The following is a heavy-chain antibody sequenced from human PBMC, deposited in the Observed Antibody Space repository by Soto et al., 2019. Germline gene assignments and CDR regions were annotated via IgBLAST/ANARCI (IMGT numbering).Heavy chain of an antibody. V-gene: IGHV3-21*01. CDR2: ISGSSSYI. CDR3: ARDSGSYFPPTYNWFDP. Sequence: PGGSLRLSCAASGFTFSSFSMNWVRQAPGKGLEWVSSISGSSSYIYYADSVKGRFTISRDNAKNSLFLHMNSLRAEDTAVYYCARDSGSYFPPTYNWFDPLGQGXLVTVSS. CDR1: GFTFSSFS. D-gene: IGHD3-10*01. J-gene: IGHJ5*02.